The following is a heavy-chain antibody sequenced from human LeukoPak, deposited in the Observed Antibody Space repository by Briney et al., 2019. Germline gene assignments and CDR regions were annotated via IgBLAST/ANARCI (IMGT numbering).Heavy chain of an antibody. CDR1: GYTFTDNF. J-gene: IGHJ4*02. D-gene: IGHD6-13*01. Sequence: ASVKLSCKASGYTFTDNFMHRVRQAPGQGLEWMGRINTNTGDKNYAHKFQGKVTMTRDTTTSTTYMELSSLICDATAGYYCARGAAVGKRRDYWGQGTLVTVSS. CDR3: ARGAAVGKRRDY. CDR2: INTNTGDK. V-gene: IGHV1-2*06.